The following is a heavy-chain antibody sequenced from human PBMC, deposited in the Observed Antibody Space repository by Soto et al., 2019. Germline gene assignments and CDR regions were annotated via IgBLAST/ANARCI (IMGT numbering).Heavy chain of an antibody. CDR3: ARSGYSSGWYHWYFDF. J-gene: IGHJ2*01. Sequence: QVQLVQSGAEVKKPGASVKVSCKASRYTFTNYGVHWVRQAPGQRLEWMGWINVGHGSTKYSQKFQGRVTITRDTAASAAFMELSSLRSEDTAVYYCARSGYSSGWYHWYFDFWGRGTLVTVSS. CDR2: INVGHGST. CDR1: RYTFTNYG. V-gene: IGHV1-3*01. D-gene: IGHD6-19*01.